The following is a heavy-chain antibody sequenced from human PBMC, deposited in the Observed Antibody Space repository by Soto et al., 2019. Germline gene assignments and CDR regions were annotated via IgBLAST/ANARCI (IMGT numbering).Heavy chain of an antibody. CDR3: ARVERGTATTVVGAFDI. V-gene: IGHV4-34*01. Sequence: QVQLQQWGAGLLKPSETLSLTCAVYGGFVSSGSYYWSWIRQPPGKGLEWIGEMRNSGGTHFNPSLKSRVTISVDTSKNQFSLKMSSVTAADTALYYCARVERGTATTVVGAFDIWGPGTMVTVSS. D-gene: IGHD1-1*01. J-gene: IGHJ3*02. CDR2: MRNSGGT. CDR1: GGFVSSGSYY.